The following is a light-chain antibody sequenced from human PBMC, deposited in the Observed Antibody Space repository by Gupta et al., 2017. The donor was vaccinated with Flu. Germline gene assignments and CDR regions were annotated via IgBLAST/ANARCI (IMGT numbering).Light chain of an antibody. CDR2: DAS. V-gene: IGKV3-11*01. Sequence: EIVLTQSPATLSLSPGERATLSCRASQSVSSYLAWYQQKPGQAPRLLIYDASNRATGIPARFSGSGSGTDFTLTISSLEPEDFAVYYCQQRSNWPMSALTFGGGTKVEIK. CDR1: QSVSSY. CDR3: QQRSNWPMSALT. J-gene: IGKJ4*01.